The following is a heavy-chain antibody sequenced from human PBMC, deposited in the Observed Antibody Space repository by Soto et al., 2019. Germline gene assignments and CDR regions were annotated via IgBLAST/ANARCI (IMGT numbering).Heavy chain of an antibody. Sequence: SETLSLTCTVSGGSISSGGYYWTWIRQHPGKGLEWIGYIYYSGSTYYNPSLKSRVIISVDTSKNQFSLKLTSVTAADTAVYYCARVGCSSTSCLYYYYYYMDVWGKGTTVTVSS. J-gene: IGHJ6*03. CDR2: IYYSGST. D-gene: IGHD2-2*01. V-gene: IGHV4-31*03. CDR3: ARVGCSSTSCLYYYYYYMDV. CDR1: GGSISSGGYY.